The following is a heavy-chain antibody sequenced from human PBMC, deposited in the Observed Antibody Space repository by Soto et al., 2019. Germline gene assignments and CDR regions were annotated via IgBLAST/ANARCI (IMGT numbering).Heavy chain of an antibody. CDR3: VRRFYYGSGSWVE. J-gene: IGHJ4*02. CDR2: VNPNNGHT. D-gene: IGHD3-10*01. CDR1: GYTFTSYD. V-gene: IGHV1-8*01. Sequence: QVQLVQSGAEVKKPGASVKVSCKASGYTFTSYDINWVRQATGQGLEWMGWVNPNNGHTGYAQKFQCRVTMTRNTSISTAYMELDSLRSEDTAVYYCVRRFYYGSGSWVEWGQGTLVTVSS.